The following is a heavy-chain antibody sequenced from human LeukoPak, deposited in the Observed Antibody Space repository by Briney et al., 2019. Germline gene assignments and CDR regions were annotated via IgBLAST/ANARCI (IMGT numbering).Heavy chain of an antibody. V-gene: IGHV3-74*01. CDR3: AGTLSGGSRGDF. Sequence: PGGSLRLSCAASGFTFSTYSMTWVRQAPGKGLVWVSRINSDGRSTTYADSVKGRFTISRDNAKNTLYLQMNSLRAEDTAVYYCAGTLSGGSRGDFWGQGTLVTVSS. J-gene: IGHJ4*02. CDR2: INSDGRST. CDR1: GFTFSTYS. D-gene: IGHD2-15*01.